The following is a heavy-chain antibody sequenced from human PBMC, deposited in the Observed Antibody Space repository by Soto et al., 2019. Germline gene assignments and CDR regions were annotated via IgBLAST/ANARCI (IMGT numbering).Heavy chain of an antibody. CDR1: GYSFTTYG. J-gene: IGHJ3*02. CDR2: ISGDNGNT. V-gene: IGHV1-18*01. Sequence: QVQLVQSGPEVKKPGASVKVSCKASGYSFTTYGIAWVRQAPGQGLEWMGWISGDNGNTNYAQKLQGRVTMPTDISTSTAYLELRSLGSDDTAVYYCARDGYYDNWGQGTMVIVSS. D-gene: IGHD5-18*01. CDR3: ARDGYYDN.